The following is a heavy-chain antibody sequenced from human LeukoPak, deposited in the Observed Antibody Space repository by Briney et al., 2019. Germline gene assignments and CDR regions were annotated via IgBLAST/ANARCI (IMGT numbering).Heavy chain of an antibody. J-gene: IGHJ4*02. V-gene: IGHV3-9*01. CDR3: AKGNQVGASWFDY. CDR1: GFTFDDYA. CDR2: ISWNSGSI. Sequence: GGSLRLSCAASGFTFDDYAMHWVRQAPGKGLEWVSGISWNSGSIGYADSVKGRFTISRDNAKNSLYLQMNSLRAEDTALYYCAKGNQVGASWFDYWRQGTLVTVSS. D-gene: IGHD1-26*01.